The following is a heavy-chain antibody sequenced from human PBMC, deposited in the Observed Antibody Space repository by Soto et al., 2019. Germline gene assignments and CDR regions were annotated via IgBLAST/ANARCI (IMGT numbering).Heavy chain of an antibody. CDR2: IIPIFGTA. Sequence: QVQLVQSGAEVKKPGSSVKVSCKASGGTFSSYAISWVRQAPGQGLEWMGGIIPIFGTANYAQKFQGRVTITADESKSTAYMELSSLRSEDTAVYYCARDREQQLVRMGEWYFDLWGRGTLVTVSS. V-gene: IGHV1-69*01. CDR1: GGTFSSYA. J-gene: IGHJ2*01. D-gene: IGHD6-13*01. CDR3: ARDREQQLVRMGEWYFDL.